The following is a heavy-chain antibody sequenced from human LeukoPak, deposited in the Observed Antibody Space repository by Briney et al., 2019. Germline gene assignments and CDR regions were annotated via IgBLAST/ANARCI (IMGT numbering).Heavy chain of an antibody. CDR1: GFTFSSYW. J-gene: IGHJ4*02. CDR2: IKQDGSEK. V-gene: IGHV3-7*04. CDR3: ARDLSYYECSGSPGV. Sequence: GGSLRLSCAASGFTFSSYWMSWVRQAPGKGLEWVANIKQDGSEKYYVDSVKGRFTISRDNAKKSLYLQMKSLRAEDTAVYYCARDLSYYECSGSPGVWGQGPLVTVSS. D-gene: IGHD3-22*01.